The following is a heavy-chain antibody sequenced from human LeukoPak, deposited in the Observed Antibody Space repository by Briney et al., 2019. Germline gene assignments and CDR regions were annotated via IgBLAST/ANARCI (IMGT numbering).Heavy chain of an antibody. Sequence: SVKVSCKASGGTFSSYAISWVRQAPGQGLEWMGGIIPIFGTANYAQKFQGRVTITADESTSTAYMELSSLRSEDTAVYYCATRGRDGYNWSDYYYYYGMDVWGQGTTVTVSS. D-gene: IGHD5-24*01. J-gene: IGHJ6*02. CDR2: IIPIFGTA. CDR1: GGTFSSYA. V-gene: IGHV1-69*13. CDR3: ATRGRDGYNWSDYYYYYGMDV.